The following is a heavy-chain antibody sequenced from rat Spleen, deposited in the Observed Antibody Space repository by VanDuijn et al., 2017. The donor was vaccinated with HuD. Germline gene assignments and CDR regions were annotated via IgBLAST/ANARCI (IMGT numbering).Heavy chain of an antibody. J-gene: IGHJ2*01. Sequence: EVQLVESDGGLVQPGRSLKLSCAAAGFTFRNYGMTWVRQTPTTGLEWVASITTGGYNTYYRDAVKGRFTISRNNARSTQYLQMDSLRSEDKATYYCAKVLAGSFDYWGQGVMVTVSS. V-gene: IGHV5S14*01. CDR1: GFTFRNYG. CDR3: AKVLAGSFDY. D-gene: IGHD5-1*01. CDR2: ITTGGYNT.